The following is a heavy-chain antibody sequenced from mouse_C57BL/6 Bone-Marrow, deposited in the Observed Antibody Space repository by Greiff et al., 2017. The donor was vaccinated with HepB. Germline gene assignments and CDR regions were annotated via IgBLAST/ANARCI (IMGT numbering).Heavy chain of an antibody. CDR3: ASWIYYGNLRRAMDY. CDR1: GFSLTSYG. CDR2: IWGVGST. V-gene: IGHV2-6*01. Sequence: VQRVESGPGLVAPSQSLSITCTVSGFSLTSYGVDWVRQSPGKGLAWLGVIWGVGSTNYNSALKSRLSISKDNSKSQVFLKMNSLQTDDTAMYYCASWIYYGNLRRAMDYWGQGTSVTVSS. D-gene: IGHD2-1*01. J-gene: IGHJ4*01.